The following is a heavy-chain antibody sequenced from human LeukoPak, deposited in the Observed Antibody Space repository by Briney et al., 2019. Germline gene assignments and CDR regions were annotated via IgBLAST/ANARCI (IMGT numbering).Heavy chain of an antibody. V-gene: IGHV3-30-3*01. J-gene: IGHJ4*02. Sequence: GGSLRLSCAASGFTFSSYAMHWVAQAPGKGREGVAVISYDGSNKYYADSVKGRFTISRDNSKNTLYLQMNSLRAEDTAVYYCARDGTYYDSSGLFDYWGQGTLVTVSS. CDR1: GFTFSSYA. CDR2: ISYDGSNK. CDR3: ARDGTYYDSSGLFDY. D-gene: IGHD3-22*01.